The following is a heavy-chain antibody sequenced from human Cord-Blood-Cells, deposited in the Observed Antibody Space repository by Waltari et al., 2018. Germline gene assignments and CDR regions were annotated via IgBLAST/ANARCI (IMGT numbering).Heavy chain of an antibody. CDR1: GFTFSSYW. D-gene: IGHD3-9*01. J-gene: IGHJ3*02. V-gene: IGHV3-7*04. CDR2: KKQDGREK. Sequence: EVQLVESGGGLVQPGGSLRLSCAASGFTFSSYWMSWVRQAPGKGLGWVANKKQDGREKYYVDSVKGRFTVSRDNAKNSLYLQMNSLRAEDTAVYYCARAHLTGNDAFDIWGQGTMVTVSS. CDR3: ARAHLTGNDAFDI.